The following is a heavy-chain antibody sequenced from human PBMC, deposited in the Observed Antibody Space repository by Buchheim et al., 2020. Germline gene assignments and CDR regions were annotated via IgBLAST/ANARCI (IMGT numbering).Heavy chain of an antibody. Sequence: QVQLQESGPGLVKPSQTLSLTCTVSGGSISSGSYYWSWIRQPAGKGLEWIGRVYTSGSTNSNPSLKSRVTISVDTSKNQFLLKLSSVTAADTAVYYCSRDKASSGFWGQDYYGMDVWGQGTT. CDR3: SRDKASSGFWGQDYYGMDV. V-gene: IGHV4-61*02. CDR1: GGSISSGSYY. J-gene: IGHJ6*02. D-gene: IGHD6-19*01. CDR2: VYTSGST.